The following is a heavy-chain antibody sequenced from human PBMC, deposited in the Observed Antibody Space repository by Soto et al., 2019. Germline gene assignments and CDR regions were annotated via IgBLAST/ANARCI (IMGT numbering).Heavy chain of an antibody. CDR2: IIPIFGTA. D-gene: IGHD6-13*01. Sequence: SVKVSCKTSGGTFSSYAISWVRQAPGQGLEWMGGIIPIFGTANYAQKFQGRVTITADESTSTAYMELSSLRSEHTAVYYCANSHSSWIFDYWGQGTLVTVSS. CDR3: ANSHSSWIFDY. J-gene: IGHJ4*02. V-gene: IGHV1-69*13. CDR1: GGTFSSYA.